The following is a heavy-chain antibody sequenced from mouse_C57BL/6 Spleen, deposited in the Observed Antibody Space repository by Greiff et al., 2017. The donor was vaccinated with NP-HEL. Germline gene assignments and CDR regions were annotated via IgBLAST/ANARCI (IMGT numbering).Heavy chain of an antibody. J-gene: IGHJ4*01. Sequence: EVKLVESGEGLVKPGGSLKLSCAASGFTFSSYAMSWVRQTPEKRLEWVAYISSGGDYIYYADTVKGRFTISRDNARNTLYLQMSSLKSEDTAMYYCTRSYGNYVGYYAMDYWGQGTSVTVSS. CDR2: ISSGGDYI. CDR1: GFTFSSYA. V-gene: IGHV5-9-1*02. CDR3: TRSYGNYVGYYAMDY. D-gene: IGHD2-1*01.